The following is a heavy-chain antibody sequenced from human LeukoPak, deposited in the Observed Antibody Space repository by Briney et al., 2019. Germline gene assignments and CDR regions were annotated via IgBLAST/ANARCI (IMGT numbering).Heavy chain of an antibody. CDR2: IVVGSGNT. CDR3: AADRYDSSGYYHFDY. D-gene: IGHD3-22*01. Sequence: GASVKVSCKASGFTFTSSAMQWVRQARGQRLEWIGWIVVGSGNTNYAQKFQERVTITRGMSTSTAYMELSSLRSEDTAVYYHAADRYDSSGYYHFDYWGQGTLVTVSS. CDR1: GFTFTSSA. V-gene: IGHV1-58*02. J-gene: IGHJ4*02.